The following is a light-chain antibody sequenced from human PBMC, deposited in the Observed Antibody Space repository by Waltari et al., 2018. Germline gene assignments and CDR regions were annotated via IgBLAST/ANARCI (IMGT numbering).Light chain of an antibody. J-gene: IGLJ3*02. Sequence: SYELTQPLSVSVALGQTARITCGGNNIGRKDVHWYQQKPGQAPVLVNRPSGIRGRFSRSNSGNTATRTISRAQAGDEADYYCHVYDSNTWVFGGGTKLTVL. CDR1: NIGRKD. CDR3: HVYDSNTWV. V-gene: IGLV3-9*01.